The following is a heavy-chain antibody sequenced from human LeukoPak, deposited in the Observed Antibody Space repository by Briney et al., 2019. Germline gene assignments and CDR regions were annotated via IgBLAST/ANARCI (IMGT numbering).Heavy chain of an antibody. CDR1: RFTFSTYR. CDR2: IYSTSTYI. CDR3: ARDSLVGSTTPVFDY. D-gene: IGHD1-26*01. V-gene: IGHV3-21*04. J-gene: IGHJ4*02. Sequence: GGSLTLSCAASRFTFSTYRMNWVRQAPGKGLEWVSSIYSTSTYIYYADSVKGRFTISRDNAKNSMYLQMDSLRAEDTAVYYCARDSLVGSTTPVFDYWGQGTLVTVSS.